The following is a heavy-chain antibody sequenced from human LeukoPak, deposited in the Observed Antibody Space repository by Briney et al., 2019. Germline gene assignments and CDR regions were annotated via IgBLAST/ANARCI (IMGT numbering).Heavy chain of an antibody. J-gene: IGHJ4*02. D-gene: IGHD3-10*01. CDR3: ARDGWFGDPHFDY. CDR2: IKQDGSEK. CDR1: GFTFSDYA. V-gene: IGHV3-7*01. Sequence: GALRLSCAASGFTFSDYAMSWVRQAPGKGLEWVANIKQDGSEKYYVDSVKGRFTISRDNAKNSLYLQMNSLRAEDTAVYYCARDGWFGDPHFDYWGQGTLVTVSS.